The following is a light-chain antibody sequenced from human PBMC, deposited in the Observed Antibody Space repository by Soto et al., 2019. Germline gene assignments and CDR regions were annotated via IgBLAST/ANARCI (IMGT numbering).Light chain of an antibody. CDR2: DVS. CDR1: SSDVGSYNV. J-gene: IGLJ1*01. CDR3: SSYTRRSTYV. V-gene: IGLV2-14*03. Sequence: QSDLTQPASVSGSPGQSITIPCSGTSSDVGSYNVVSWYQQHPGKAPKLVIYDVSNRPSGVSPRFSGAKSGNTASLTIAGLQAEDEADYYCSSYTRRSTYVFGTGTKVTVL.